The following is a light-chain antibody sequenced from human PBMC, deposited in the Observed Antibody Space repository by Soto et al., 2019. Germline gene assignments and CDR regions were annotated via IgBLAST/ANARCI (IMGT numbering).Light chain of an antibody. V-gene: IGKV1-6*01. J-gene: IGKJ1*01. CDR3: LQNYNYPWT. CDR1: QALSNY. Sequence: IQLTQSPSVLSASVGDTVTITCRASQALSNYLAWYQQKPGKAPDLLIYAASSLQSGVPSRFSGSGSGTQFTLTISSLQPEDVATYYCLQNYNYPWTFGQGTKVDIK. CDR2: AAS.